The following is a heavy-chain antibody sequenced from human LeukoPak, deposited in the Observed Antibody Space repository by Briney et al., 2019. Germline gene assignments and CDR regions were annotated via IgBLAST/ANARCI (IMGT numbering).Heavy chain of an antibody. Sequence: AGGSLRLSCAASGFTFSTYAMSWVRQAPGKGLEWVSAISGSGGSTFNADSVKGRFTISRDNSKNTLFLQMSSLRAEDTAIYYCAKDHPSGYYFDYWGQGTLVTVSS. CDR3: AKDHPSGYYFDY. V-gene: IGHV3-23*01. CDR1: GFTFSTYA. J-gene: IGHJ4*02. CDR2: ISGSGGST. D-gene: IGHD1-14*01.